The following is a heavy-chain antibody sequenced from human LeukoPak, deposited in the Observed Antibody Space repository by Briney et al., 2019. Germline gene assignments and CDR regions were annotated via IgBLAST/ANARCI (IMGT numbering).Heavy chain of an antibody. J-gene: IGHJ5*02. CDR1: GFTFSSYW. CDR2: INSDGSST. CDR3: ALEGLGPDGLDP. V-gene: IGHV3-74*01. Sequence: GGSLRLSCAASGFTFSSYWMHWVRQAPGKGLVWVSRINSDGSSTSYADSVKGRFTISRDNAKNTLYLQMNSLRAEDTAVYYCALEGLGPDGLDPWGQGTLVTVSS. D-gene: IGHD3/OR15-3a*01.